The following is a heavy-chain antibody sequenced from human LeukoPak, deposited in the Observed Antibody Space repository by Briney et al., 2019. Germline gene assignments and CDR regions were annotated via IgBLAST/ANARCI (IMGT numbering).Heavy chain of an antibody. CDR3: ARRITASGKHYFDH. CDR1: GFTFSTYS. CDR2: ISSSSSTI. Sequence: GGSLRLSCAASGFTFSTYSVNWVRQAPGKGLEWGSYISSSSSTIYYADSVQGRFTISRDNAKNSLYLQMNSLRAEDTAVYYCARRITASGKHYFDHWGQGTLVTVSS. V-gene: IGHV3-48*01. J-gene: IGHJ4*02. D-gene: IGHD6-25*01.